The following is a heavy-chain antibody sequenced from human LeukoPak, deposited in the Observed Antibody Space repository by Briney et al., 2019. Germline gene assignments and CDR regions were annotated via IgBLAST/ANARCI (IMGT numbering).Heavy chain of an antibody. CDR2: INSDGSWT. Sequence: GGSLRLSCETAGFTFSSYVMHWVRQAPGKGLVWVSHINSDGSWTSYADSVKGRFTISKDNAKNTVYLQMNSLRAEDTAVYYCVSFYETYWGRGTLVTVSS. CDR3: VSFYETY. V-gene: IGHV3-74*01. CDR1: GFTFSSYV. D-gene: IGHD2/OR15-2a*01. J-gene: IGHJ4*02.